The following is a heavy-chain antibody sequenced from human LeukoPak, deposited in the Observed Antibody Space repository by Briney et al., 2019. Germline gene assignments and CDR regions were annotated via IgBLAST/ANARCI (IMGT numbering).Heavy chain of an antibody. CDR2: ISSSSSYI. D-gene: IGHD3-16*01. CDR3: ARHGIYGDYVSTPPYYYGMDV. Sequence: PGGSLGLSCAASGFTFSSYSMNWVRQAPGKGLEWVSSISSSSSYIYYADSVKGRFTISRDNAKNSLYLQMNSLRAEDTAVYYCARHGIYGDYVSTPPYYYGMDVWGQGTTVTVSS. V-gene: IGHV3-21*01. CDR1: GFTFSSYS. J-gene: IGHJ6*02.